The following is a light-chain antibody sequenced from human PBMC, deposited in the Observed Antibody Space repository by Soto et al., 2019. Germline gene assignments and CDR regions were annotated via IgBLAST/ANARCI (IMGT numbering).Light chain of an antibody. Sequence: QAVVTQEPSLTVSPGGTVTLTCASSTGAVTSGYYPNWFQQKPGQTPRELIYSTSSKHSWTPARFSGSLLGGKAALTLSGVQPEDEAEYYCLLSHGGARVFGGGTQLTVL. CDR2: STS. CDR1: TGAVTSGYY. CDR3: LLSHGGARV. J-gene: IGLJ7*01. V-gene: IGLV7-43*01.